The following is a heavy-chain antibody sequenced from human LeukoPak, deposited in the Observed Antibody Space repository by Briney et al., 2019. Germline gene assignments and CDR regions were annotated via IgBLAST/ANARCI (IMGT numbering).Heavy chain of an antibody. CDR1: GFTFDDYA. Sequence: GGSLRLSCAASGFTFDDYAMHWVRQAPGKGLEWVSGISWDSSTKAYADSVKGQFTISRDNPKNSLYLQMNSLRAEDTALYYCAKDTRTGYSGALDYWGQGTLVTVSS. J-gene: IGHJ4*02. CDR3: AKDTRTGYSGALDY. CDR2: ISWDSSTK. D-gene: IGHD1-26*01. V-gene: IGHV3-9*01.